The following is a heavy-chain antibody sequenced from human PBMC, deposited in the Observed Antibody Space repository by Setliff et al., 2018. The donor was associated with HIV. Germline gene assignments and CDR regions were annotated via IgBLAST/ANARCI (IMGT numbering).Heavy chain of an antibody. J-gene: IGHJ6*02. CDR3: ARGVRGVVNGMDV. CDR1: GFSLSDYY. D-gene: IGHD3-10*01. CDR2: INTDGSST. V-gene: IGHV3-74*01. Sequence: GGSLRLSCAASGFSLSDYYMNWIRQAPGKGLEWVSRINTDGSSTSYADSVKGRFTISRDNAKNTLYLQMNSLRAEDTAVYYCARGVRGVVNGMDVWGQGTTVTVSS.